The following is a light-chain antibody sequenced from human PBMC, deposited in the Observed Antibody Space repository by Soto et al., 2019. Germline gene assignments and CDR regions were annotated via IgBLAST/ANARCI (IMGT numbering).Light chain of an antibody. CDR3: QQYNNWPRAWT. V-gene: IGKV3D-15*01. CDR2: GAS. J-gene: IGKJ1*01. Sequence: EVVLTQSPGTLSLPPGERATLSCRASQSVSSNLAWYQQKPGQAPRLLISGASTRATGIPARFSGSGSGTEFTLTISSLQSEDFAVDYCQQYNNWPRAWTFGQGTKVDI. CDR1: QSVSSN.